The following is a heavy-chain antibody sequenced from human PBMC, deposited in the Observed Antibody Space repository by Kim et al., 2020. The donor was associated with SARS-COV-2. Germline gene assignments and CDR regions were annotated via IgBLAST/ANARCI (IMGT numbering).Heavy chain of an antibody. V-gene: IGHV1-24*01. CDR1: GYTLTELS. CDR2: FDPEDGET. D-gene: IGHD6-6*01. Sequence: ASVKVSCKVSGYTLTELSMHWVRQAPGKGLEWMGGFDPEDGETIYAQEFQGRVTMTEDTSTDTAYMELSSLRSEDTAVYYCAMFRRSNTEIDPWGQGTLVTVSS. CDR3: AMFRRSNTEIDP. J-gene: IGHJ5*02.